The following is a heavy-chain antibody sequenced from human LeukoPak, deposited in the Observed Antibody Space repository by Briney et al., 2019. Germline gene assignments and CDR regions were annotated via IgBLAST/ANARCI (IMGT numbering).Heavy chain of an antibody. V-gene: IGHV3-23*01. CDR1: GFTLSSYA. CDR2: TSGSGGSA. J-gene: IGHJ4*02. D-gene: IGHD6-19*01. Sequence: GGSLRLSCAASGFTLSSYAMSWVRQAPGKGLEWVSATSGSGGSAYYADSVKGRFTISRDNSKSTLYLQMNSLRAEDTAVYYCAKDNQWLVQTFDYWGQGTLVTVSS. CDR3: AKDNQWLVQTFDY.